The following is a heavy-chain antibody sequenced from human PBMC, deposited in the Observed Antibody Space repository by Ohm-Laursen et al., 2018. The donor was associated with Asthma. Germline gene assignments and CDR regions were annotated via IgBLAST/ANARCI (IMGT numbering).Heavy chain of an antibody. V-gene: IGHV3-7*05. J-gene: IGHJ6*02. CDR1: GFTFSSYW. CDR3: ARDVGTIKNSGMDV. CDR2: IKQDGSEK. Sequence: GSLRLSCTASGFTFSSYWMSWVRQAPGKGLEWVANIKQDGSEKYYVDSVKGRFTISRDNAKNSLYLQMNSLRAEDTAVYYCARDVGTIKNSGMDVWGQGTTVTVSS. D-gene: IGHD3-9*01.